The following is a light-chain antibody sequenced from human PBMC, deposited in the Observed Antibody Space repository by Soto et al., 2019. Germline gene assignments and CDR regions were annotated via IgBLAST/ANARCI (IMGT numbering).Light chain of an antibody. V-gene: IGKV3-15*01. J-gene: IGKJ4*01. CDR2: GAS. Sequence: EIVMTQSPATLSVSPGERATLSCRASQSVSSNLAWYQHKPGQAPRLLIYGASTRATGIPARFSGSGSGTEFTLTINSLQSEDFAVYYCQHFTNWPLTFGGGTKAGI. CDR3: QHFTNWPLT. CDR1: QSVSSN.